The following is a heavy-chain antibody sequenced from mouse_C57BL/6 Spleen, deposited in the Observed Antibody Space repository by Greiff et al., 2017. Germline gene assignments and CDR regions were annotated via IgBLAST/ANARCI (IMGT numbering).Heavy chain of an antibody. V-gene: IGHV1-54*01. D-gene: IGHD2-2*01. CDR3: ARNGYDPWYFDY. CDR1: GYAFTNYL. CDR2: INPGSGGT. J-gene: IGHJ2*01. Sequence: QVQLQQSGAELGRPGTSVKVSCKASGYAFTNYLIEWVKQRPGQGLEWIGVINPGSGGTNYNEKFKGKATLTADKSSSTAYMQLSSLTSEDSAVYFCARNGYDPWYFDYWGQGTTLTVSS.